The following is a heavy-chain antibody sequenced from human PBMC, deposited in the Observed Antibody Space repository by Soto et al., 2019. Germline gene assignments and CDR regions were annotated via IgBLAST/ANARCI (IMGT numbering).Heavy chain of an antibody. V-gene: IGHV3-33*01. CDR3: ARVHSVDTAMRAYYYYHGMDV. CDR2: IWYDGSNK. CDR1: GFTFSSYG. Sequence: GGSLRLSCAASGFTFSSYGMHWVRQAPGKGLEWVAVIWYDGSNKYYADSVKGRFTNSRDNSKNTLYLQMNSRRAEDTAVYYCARVHSVDTAMRAYYYYHGMDVWGQGTTVTVSS. J-gene: IGHJ6*02. D-gene: IGHD5-18*01.